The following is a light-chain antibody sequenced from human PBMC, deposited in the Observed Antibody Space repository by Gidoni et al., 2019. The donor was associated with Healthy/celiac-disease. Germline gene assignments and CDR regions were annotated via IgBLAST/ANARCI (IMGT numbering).Light chain of an antibody. CDR2: EGS. Sequence: QSALTQPASESGSPGQSITISCTGTSSDVGSYNLFSWYQQHPGKAPKLMIYEGSKRPSGVSNRFSGSKSGNTASLTISGLQAEDEADYYCCSYAGSSTRWVFGGGTKLTVL. CDR3: CSYAGSSTRWV. CDR1: SSDVGSYNL. V-gene: IGLV2-23*01. J-gene: IGLJ3*02.